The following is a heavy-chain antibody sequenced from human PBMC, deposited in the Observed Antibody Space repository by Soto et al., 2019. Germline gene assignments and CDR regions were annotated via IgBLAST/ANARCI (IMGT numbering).Heavy chain of an antibody. CDR2: MNPNNGDT. Sequence: ASVKVSCKASGNTVPNYAIHWVRQAPGQRLEWMGWMNPNNGDTGYSQQFQGRVTMTRDTSTNTAYMELSSLRYEGTAVYYCAKVSRRGASIDYDYWGQGTVVTVSS. CDR1: GNTVPNYA. CDR3: AKVSRRGASIDYDY. V-gene: IGHV1-3*01. D-gene: IGHD3-22*01. J-gene: IGHJ4*02.